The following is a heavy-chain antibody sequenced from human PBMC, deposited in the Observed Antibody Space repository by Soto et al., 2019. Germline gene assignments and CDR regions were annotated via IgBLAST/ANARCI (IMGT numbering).Heavy chain of an antibody. CDR1: GGSISSSTYY. CDR2: IYYSGNT. CDR3: ARFLLWRGRVRPDNTAARRYLFDY. J-gene: IGHJ4*02. Sequence: SETLSLTCTVSGGSISSSTYYWGWIRQPPGKGLEWIGSIYYSGNTHYNPSLKSRVTMSVDTSKSQFSLKVSSVTAADTAVYYCARFLLWRGRVRPDNTAARRYLFDYWGQRTLVTVSS. V-gene: IGHV4-39*01. D-gene: IGHD2-21*01.